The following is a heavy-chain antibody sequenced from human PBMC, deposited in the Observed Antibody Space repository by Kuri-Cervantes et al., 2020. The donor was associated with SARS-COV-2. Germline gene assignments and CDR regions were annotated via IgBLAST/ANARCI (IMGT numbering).Heavy chain of an antibody. CDR3: ARHRPITTVVPHAMDY. D-gene: IGHD3-22*01. Sequence: LEQSGGDLVKPGGSLKLSCAASGFTFSTYGMSWVRQTPDKRLEWVATISSGGSYTYYPDSVKGRFTISRDNAKNTLYLQMSSLKSEDTAMYYCARHRPITTVVPHAMDYWGQGTSVTVSS. J-gene: IGHJ4*01. CDR2: ISSGGSYT. CDR1: GFTFSTYG. V-gene: IGHV3-21*03.